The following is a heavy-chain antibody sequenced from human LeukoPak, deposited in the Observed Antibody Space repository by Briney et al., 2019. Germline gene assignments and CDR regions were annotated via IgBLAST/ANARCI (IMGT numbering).Heavy chain of an antibody. CDR2: ISSRSSVI. Sequence: GGSLRLSCAASGFNFSDHYMSWIRQAPGKGLEWVSYISSRSSVIKYGDSVRGRFTISRDNAKNSLYLQMNSLRAEDTAVYYCARKSYNASWYTDYWGQGTLVTVSS. CDR1: GFNFSDHY. V-gene: IGHV3-11*01. J-gene: IGHJ4*02. CDR3: ARKSYNASWYTDY. D-gene: IGHD6-13*01.